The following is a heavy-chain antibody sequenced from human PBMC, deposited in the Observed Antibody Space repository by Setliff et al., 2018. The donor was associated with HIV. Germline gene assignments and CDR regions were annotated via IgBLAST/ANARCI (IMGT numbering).Heavy chain of an antibody. CDR2: IRYDGSDK. CDR1: GFTFSTYG. Sequence: PGGSLRLSCAASGFTFSTYGMQWVRQAPGKGLEWVAFIRYDGSDKYYADSVKGRFTIFRDNAKSSMYLQMNSLRAEDTAIYYCTREIRDGYPRSSNWGQGTLVTSPQ. J-gene: IGHJ4*02. D-gene: IGHD3-10*01. CDR3: TREIRDGYPRSSN. V-gene: IGHV3-30*02.